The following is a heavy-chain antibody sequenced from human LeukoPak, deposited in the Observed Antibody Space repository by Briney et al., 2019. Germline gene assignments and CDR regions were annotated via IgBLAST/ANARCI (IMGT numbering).Heavy chain of an antibody. V-gene: IGHV4-4*02. CDR1: GGSISSSNW. Sequence: PSGTLSLTCAVSGGSISSSNWWSWVRQPPGKGLEWIGEIYHSGSTNYNPSLKSRVTISVDKSKNQCSLKLSSVTAADTAVYYCARTYYDILTGYFYGMDVWGKGTTVTVSS. CDR2: IYHSGST. D-gene: IGHD3-9*01. J-gene: IGHJ6*04. CDR3: ARTYYDILTGYFYGMDV.